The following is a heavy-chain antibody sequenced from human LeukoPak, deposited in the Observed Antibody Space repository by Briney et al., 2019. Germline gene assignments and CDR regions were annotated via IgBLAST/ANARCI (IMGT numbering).Heavy chain of an antibody. D-gene: IGHD3-22*01. V-gene: IGHV4-4*07. CDR3: ARMKFYDSTGYSPGHYMDV. J-gene: IGHJ6*03. CDR1: GGPIYSYY. Sequence: SESLSLTCTVSGGPIYSYYWSWIRQSAEKGLEWIGRLYPGVSTDYNPSLKSRVTMSVDTSKNQFALKLSAVTVADTAVYYCARMKFYDSTGYSPGHYMDVWGKGTTVIVSS. CDR2: LYPGVST.